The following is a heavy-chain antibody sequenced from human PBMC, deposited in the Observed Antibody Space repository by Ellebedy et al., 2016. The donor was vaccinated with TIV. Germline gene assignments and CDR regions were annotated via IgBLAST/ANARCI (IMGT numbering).Heavy chain of an antibody. D-gene: IGHD4-17*01. CDR3: ARRGSYGDYAVQVNSWFDT. Sequence: PGGSLRLSCEAFGFSFRSYWMSWVRQAPGKGLEWVANIYQDGSDQYYVDSVKGRFTISRDNANKSLFLQMNSLRVEDTAVYYCARRGSYGDYAVQVNSWFDTWGQGTLVTVSS. CDR1: GFSFRSYW. V-gene: IGHV3-7*01. J-gene: IGHJ5*02. CDR2: IYQDGSDQ.